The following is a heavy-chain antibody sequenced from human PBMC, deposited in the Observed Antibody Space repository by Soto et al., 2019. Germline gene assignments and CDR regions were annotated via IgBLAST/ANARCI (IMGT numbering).Heavy chain of an antibody. V-gene: IGHV4-34*01. CDR1: GGSFSGYY. D-gene: IGHD6-6*01. Sequence: QVQLQQWGAGLLKPSETLSLTCAVYGGSFSGYYWSWIRQPPGKGLEWIGEINHSGSTNYNPSLKSRVTISVDTSKNQFSLKLSSVTAADTAVYYCVRGVQGTAARSGHPYYYYGMDVWGQGTTVTVSS. CDR3: VRGVQGTAARSGHPYYYYGMDV. J-gene: IGHJ6*02. CDR2: INHSGST.